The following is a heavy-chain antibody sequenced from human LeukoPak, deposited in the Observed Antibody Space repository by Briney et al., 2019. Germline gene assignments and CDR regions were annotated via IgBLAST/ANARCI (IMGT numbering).Heavy chain of an antibody. D-gene: IGHD3-16*01. CDR2: ISYDGSNK. V-gene: IGHV3-30*18. J-gene: IGHJ2*01. CDR1: GFTLSNYG. CDR3: AKLWDLAGADLPYFDL. Sequence: HPGRSLSLSCAASGFTLSNYGMHWVRQAPGKGLEWVAVISYDGSNKFYADSVRGRLTISRVNSRNTLYLQIHSLRPEDTAVYYCAKLWDLAGADLPYFDLWGRGTLVTVSS.